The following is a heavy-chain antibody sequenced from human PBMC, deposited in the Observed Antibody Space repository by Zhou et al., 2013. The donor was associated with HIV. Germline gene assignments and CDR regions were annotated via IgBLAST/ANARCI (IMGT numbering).Heavy chain of an antibody. J-gene: IGHJ4*02. D-gene: IGHD2-2*01. Sequence: QVQLVQSGAEVKKPGSSVKVSCKASGGTFSSYAISWVRQAPGQGLEWMGRIIPILGIANYAQKFQGRVTITADKSTSTAYMELSSLRSEDTAVYYCARDGIVVVPAAVWGQGNPGHRLL. CDR3: ARDGIVVVPAAV. CDR2: IIPILGIA. V-gene: IGHV1-69*04. CDR1: GGTFSSYA.